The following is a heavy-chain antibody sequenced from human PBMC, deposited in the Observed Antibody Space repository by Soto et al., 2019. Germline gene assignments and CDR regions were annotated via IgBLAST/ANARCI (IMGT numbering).Heavy chain of an antibody. Sequence: EVQLVESGGGLVQPGGSLRLSWEASGFTFRNYDMHWVRQGTGKGLDWVSGISAAGDPDYADSVEGRFTISRENAQNSFFLQMNSLRVGDTADYYCARTDRDFYGLDVWGQGTTVIVSS. V-gene: IGHV3-13*05. J-gene: IGHJ6*02. CDR3: ARTDRDFYGLDV. CDR2: ISAAGDP. CDR1: GFTFRNYD.